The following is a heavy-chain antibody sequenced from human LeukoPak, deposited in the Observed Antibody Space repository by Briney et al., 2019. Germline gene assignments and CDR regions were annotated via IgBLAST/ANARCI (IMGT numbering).Heavy chain of an antibody. J-gene: IGHJ5*02. CDR1: GFTFSGSA. Sequence: GRSLRLSCAASGFTFSGSAMHWVRQASGQRLEWVGRIRRKANGYGTAYGASVKGRFTISRDDSKNTAYLQMNRLKTEDTAVYYCTSPSGRGVQKWFDPWGQGTLVTVSS. CDR3: TSPSGRGVQKWFDP. V-gene: IGHV3-73*01. D-gene: IGHD3-10*01. CDR2: IRRKANGYGT.